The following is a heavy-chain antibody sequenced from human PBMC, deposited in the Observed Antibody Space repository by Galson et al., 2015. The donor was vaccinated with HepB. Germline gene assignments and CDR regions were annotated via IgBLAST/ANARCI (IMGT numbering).Heavy chain of an antibody. CDR2: IYYSGST. V-gene: IGHV4-31*03. CDR1: GGSISSGGYY. D-gene: IGHD2-15*01. Sequence: TLSLTCTVSGGSISSGGYYWSWIRQHPGTGLEWIGYIYYSGSTYYNPSLKSRVTISVDTSKNQFSLKLSSVTAADTAVYYCAREGDCSGGNCYGVGWFDPWGQGTLVTVSS. J-gene: IGHJ5*02. CDR3: AREGDCSGGNCYGVGWFDP.